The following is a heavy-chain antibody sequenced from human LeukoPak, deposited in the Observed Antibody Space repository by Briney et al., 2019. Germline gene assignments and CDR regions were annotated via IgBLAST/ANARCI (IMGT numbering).Heavy chain of an antibody. CDR1: GYTLTELS. CDR2: FDPEDGET. Sequence: RASVKVSCKVSGYTLTELSMHWVRQAPGKGLEWMGGFDPEDGETIYAQKFQGRVTMTEDTSTDTAYMELSSLRSEDTAVYYCATDSGLRLGESTPKRGAFDIWGQGTMVTVSS. CDR3: ATDSGLRLGESTPKRGAFDI. D-gene: IGHD3-16*01. J-gene: IGHJ3*02. V-gene: IGHV1-24*01.